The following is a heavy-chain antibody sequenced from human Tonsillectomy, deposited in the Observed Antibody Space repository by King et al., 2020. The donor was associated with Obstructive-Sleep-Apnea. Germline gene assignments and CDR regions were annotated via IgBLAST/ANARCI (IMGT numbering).Heavy chain of an antibody. CDR3: ARARAEYGSGSYGPSYYFDY. V-gene: IGHV3-13*01. Sequence: EVQLVESGGGLVQPGGSLRLSCAASGFTFSSYDMHWVRQATGKGLEWVSAIGTAGDTYYTGSVKGRVTISRANAKNSLYLKMNSLRAGDTAVCYCARARAEYGSGSYGPSYYFDYWGQGTLVTVSS. J-gene: IGHJ4*02. D-gene: IGHD3-10*01. CDR1: GFTFSSYD. CDR2: IGTAGDT.